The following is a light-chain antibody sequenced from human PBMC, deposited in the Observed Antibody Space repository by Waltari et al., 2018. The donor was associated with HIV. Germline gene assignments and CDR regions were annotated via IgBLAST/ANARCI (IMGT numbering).Light chain of an antibody. J-gene: IGKJ1*01. CDR3: MQALQMPWT. Sequence: IVVTQSPLSLPVTPGEPASISCTSNQSLLYKHGYNYLDWYLQKPGQSPQLLIYFGSHRASGVPDRFSGSGSCTHFTQKISKLQTEDVVVYYCMQALQMPWTFGLWTKVEIK. CDR1: QSLLYKHGYNY. CDR2: FGS. V-gene: IGKV2-28*01.